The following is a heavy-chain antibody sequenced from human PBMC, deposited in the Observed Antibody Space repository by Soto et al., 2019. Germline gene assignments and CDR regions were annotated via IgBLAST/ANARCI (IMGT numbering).Heavy chain of an antibody. J-gene: IGHJ6*03. CDR3: AHVPGSGQLLYSYYYYMDV. CDR2: IYWDDDK. Sequence: QITLKESGPTLVKPTQTLTLTCTFSGFSLTTRGVGVGWIRQPPGKALEWLALIYWDDDKRYSPSPKSRLTITKDTSQNQVVLTLTNMDPVDTATYYCAHVPGSGQLLYSYYYYMDVWGKGATVAVS. CDR1: GFSLTTRGVG. D-gene: IGHD3-10*01. V-gene: IGHV2-5*02.